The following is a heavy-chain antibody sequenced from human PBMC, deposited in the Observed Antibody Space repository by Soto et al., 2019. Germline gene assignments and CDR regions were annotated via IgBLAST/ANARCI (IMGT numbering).Heavy chain of an antibody. CDR1: GFTFSDYY. Sequence: QVQLVESGGGLVKPGGSLRLSCAASGFTFSDYYMSWIRQAPGKGLEWVSYISSSSSYTNYADSVKGRFTISRDNAKNSLYLQMNSARAEDTAVYYCARDRYSSSWDKFDYWGQGTLVTVSS. J-gene: IGHJ4*02. CDR3: ARDRYSSSWDKFDY. V-gene: IGHV3-11*06. CDR2: ISSSSSYT. D-gene: IGHD6-13*01.